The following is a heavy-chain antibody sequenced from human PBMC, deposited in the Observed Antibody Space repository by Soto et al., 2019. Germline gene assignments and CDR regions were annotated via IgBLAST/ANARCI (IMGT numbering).Heavy chain of an antibody. CDR1: GFTFSSYG. CDR3: AIDLVLDSCYDLDEGFDP. Sequence: QVQLVESGGGKIQPGRSLRLTCAASGFTFSSYGMHWVRQAPGKGLEWVAVIWHDGTNKYYADSVKGRFSISRDNSKNTLDLQMNRLSAEDTAVYYCAIDLVLDSCYDLDEGFDPWGQGTLVTVSS. J-gene: IGHJ5*02. V-gene: IGHV3-33*01. D-gene: IGHD5-12*01. CDR2: IWHDGTNK.